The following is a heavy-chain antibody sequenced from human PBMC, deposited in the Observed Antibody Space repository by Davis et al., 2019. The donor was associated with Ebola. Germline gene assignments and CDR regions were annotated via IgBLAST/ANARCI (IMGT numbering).Heavy chain of an antibody. CDR3: ARDNYSSGWVYYYYMDV. J-gene: IGHJ6*03. D-gene: IGHD6-19*01. CDR1: GGSISSSSYY. CDR2: IYYSGST. V-gene: IGHV4-39*02. Sequence: SETLSLTCTVSGGSISSSSYYWGWIRQPPGKGLEWIGGIYYSGSTYYNPSLKSRVSISVDTSKNQFSLKLSSVTAADTAVYYCARDNYSSGWVYYYYMDVWGKGTTVTVSS.